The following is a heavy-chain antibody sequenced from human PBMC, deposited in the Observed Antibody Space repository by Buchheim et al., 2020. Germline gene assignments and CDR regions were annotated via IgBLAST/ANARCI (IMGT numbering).Heavy chain of an antibody. CDR1: GFTFSSYG. D-gene: IGHD1-26*01. J-gene: IGHJ6*02. Sequence: QVQLVESGGGVVQPGRSLRLSCAASGFTFSSYGMHWVRQAPGKGLEWVAVISYDGSNKYYADSVKGRFTISRDNSKNTLYLQMNSLRAEDTAVYYCAKGLGVGATWDYYYYYGMDVWGQGTT. CDR2: ISYDGSNK. CDR3: AKGLGVGATWDYYYYYGMDV. V-gene: IGHV3-30*18.